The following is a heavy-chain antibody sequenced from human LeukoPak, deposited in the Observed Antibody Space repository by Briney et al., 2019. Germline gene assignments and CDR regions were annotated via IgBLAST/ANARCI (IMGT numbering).Heavy chain of an antibody. J-gene: IGHJ4*02. CDR2: IHYSGDI. Sequence: SETLSLTCTVFGASISTSYWYWIRQPPGKGLEWIGYIHYSGDINYNPSLKSRVTISAYTSKNQLSLKLSSVTAADTAVYYCARVGWSGGSCYPDYWGQGTLVTVSS. CDR3: ARVGWSGGSCYPDY. V-gene: IGHV4-59*01. D-gene: IGHD2-15*01. CDR1: GASISTSY.